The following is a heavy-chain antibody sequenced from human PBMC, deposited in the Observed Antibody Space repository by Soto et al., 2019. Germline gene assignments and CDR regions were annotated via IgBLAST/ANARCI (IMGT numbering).Heavy chain of an antibody. J-gene: IGHJ3*02. V-gene: IGHV4-59*01. CDR2: IYYSGST. CDR1: GASISDYC. Sequence: SETMSLTCTVSGASISDYCWSWIRQPPGKGLEWIGYIYYSGSTNYNPSLKSRVAISVDTSKNQFSLKLSSVTAADTAVYYCARVWGGAFDIWGQGTMVTVSS. D-gene: IGHD3-10*01. CDR3: ARVWGGAFDI.